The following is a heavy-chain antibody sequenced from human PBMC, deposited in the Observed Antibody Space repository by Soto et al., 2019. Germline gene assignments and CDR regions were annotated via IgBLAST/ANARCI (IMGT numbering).Heavy chain of an antibody. Sequence: ASVKVSCKASGYTSTSYGISWVRQAPGQGLEWMGWISAYNGNTNYAQKLQGRVTMTTDTSTSTAYMELRSLRSDDTAVYYCARGLGYYDFWSGYVGAIDGMDVWGQGTTVTVSS. CDR2: ISAYNGNT. D-gene: IGHD3-3*01. J-gene: IGHJ6*02. V-gene: IGHV1-18*01. CDR3: ARGLGYYDFWSGYVGAIDGMDV. CDR1: GYTSTSYG.